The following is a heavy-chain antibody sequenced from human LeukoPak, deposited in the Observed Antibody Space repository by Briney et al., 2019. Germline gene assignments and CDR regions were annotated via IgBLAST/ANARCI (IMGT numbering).Heavy chain of an antibody. Sequence: GGSLRLSCAASGFTFSSYHMNWVRQAPGKGLEWVSFISTSSTTIYYADSVKGRFTISRDNAKNSLYLQMNSLRAEDTAVYYCARRDDFDIWGQGTMVTVSS. V-gene: IGHV3-48*01. CDR3: ARRDDFDI. CDR2: ISTSSTTI. CDR1: GFTFSSYH. J-gene: IGHJ3*02.